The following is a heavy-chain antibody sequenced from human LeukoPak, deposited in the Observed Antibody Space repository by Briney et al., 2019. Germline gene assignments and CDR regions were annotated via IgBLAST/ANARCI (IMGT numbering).Heavy chain of an antibody. CDR3: AGVSRGDSVAGDY. Sequence: SETLSLTCTVSGGSISSYYWSWIRQPPGKGLEWIGYIYYSGSTNYNPSLKSRVTISVDTSKNQFSLKLSSVTAADTAVYYCAGVSRGDSVAGDYWGQGTLVTVSS. D-gene: IGHD6-19*01. J-gene: IGHJ4*02. CDR2: IYYSGST. CDR1: GGSISSYY. V-gene: IGHV4-59*08.